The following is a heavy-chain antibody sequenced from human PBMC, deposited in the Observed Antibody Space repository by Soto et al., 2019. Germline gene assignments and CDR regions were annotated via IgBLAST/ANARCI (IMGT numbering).Heavy chain of an antibody. Sequence: LRLSCAASGFTFSSYEMNWVRQAPGKGLEWVSYISSSGSTIYYADSVKGRFTNSRDNAKNSLYLQMNSLRAEDTAVYYCARDPIWSGYNYFDYWGQGTLVTVSS. CDR2: ISSSGSTI. V-gene: IGHV3-48*03. CDR3: ARDPIWSGYNYFDY. CDR1: GFTFSSYE. J-gene: IGHJ4*02. D-gene: IGHD3-3*01.